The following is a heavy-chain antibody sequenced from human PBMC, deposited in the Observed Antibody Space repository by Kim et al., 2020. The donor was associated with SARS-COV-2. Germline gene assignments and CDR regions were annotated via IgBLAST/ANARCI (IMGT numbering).Heavy chain of an antibody. D-gene: IGHD6-19*01. Sequence: GGSLRLSCAASGFTFSGSAMHWVRQASGKGLEWVGRIRSRANSYATAYAASVKGRFTISRDDSKNTAYMQMNSLKTEDTAVYYCTVAGTFIGYYGMDVWGQGTTVTVSS. CDR2: IRSRANSYAT. J-gene: IGHJ6*02. CDR3: TVAGTFIGYYGMDV. V-gene: IGHV3-73*01. CDR1: GFTFSGSA.